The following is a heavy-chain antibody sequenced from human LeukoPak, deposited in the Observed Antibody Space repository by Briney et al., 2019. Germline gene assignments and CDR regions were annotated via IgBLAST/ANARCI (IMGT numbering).Heavy chain of an antibody. CDR1: GYSISSGYY. V-gene: IGHV4-38-2*01. CDR2: IYHSGST. Sequence: PSETLSLTCAVSGYSISSGYYWGWIRQPPGKGLEWIGSIYHSGSTYYNPSLKSRVTISVDTSKNQFSLKLSSVTAADTAAYYCARINRQQLVLDYWGQGTLVTVSS. CDR3: ARINRQQLVLDY. D-gene: IGHD6-13*01. J-gene: IGHJ4*02.